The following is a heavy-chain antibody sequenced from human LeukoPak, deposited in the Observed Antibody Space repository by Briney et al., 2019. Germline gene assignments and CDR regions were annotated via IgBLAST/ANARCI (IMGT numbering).Heavy chain of an antibody. CDR1: GGSISSYY. CDR3: ARDSSTTMVRGVIPWFDP. J-gene: IGHJ5*02. D-gene: IGHD3-10*01. V-gene: IGHV4-4*07. Sequence: PSETLSLTCTVSGGSISSYYWSWIRQPAGKGLEWIGRIYTSGSTNYNSSLKSRVTMSVDTSKNQFSLKLSSVTAADTAVYYCARDSSTTMVRGVIPWFDPWGQGTLVTVSS. CDR2: IYTSGST.